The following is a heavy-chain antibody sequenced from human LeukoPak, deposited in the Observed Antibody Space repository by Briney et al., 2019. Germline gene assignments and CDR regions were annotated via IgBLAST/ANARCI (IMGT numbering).Heavy chain of an antibody. J-gene: IGHJ4*02. CDR3: ARDPMVRGTRYYFDY. CDR1: GFTFSNYG. Sequence: GRSLRLSCAASGFTFSNYGMHWVRQAPGKGLEWVAVIWYDGSNKYYVDSVKGRFTISRDNSKNTLCLQMNSLRAEDTAVYYCARDPMVRGTRYYFDYWGQGTLVTVSS. D-gene: IGHD3-10*01. V-gene: IGHV3-33*08. CDR2: IWYDGSNK.